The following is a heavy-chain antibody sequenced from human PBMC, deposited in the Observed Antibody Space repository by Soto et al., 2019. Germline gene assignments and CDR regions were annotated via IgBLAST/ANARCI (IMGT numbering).Heavy chain of an antibody. Sequence: QVQLVQSGAEVKKPGASVKVSCKASGYTFTNYAMHWVRQAPGQRLEWMGWINAGNGNTKYSQKFQGRGTITRDTSASTTYTELCSRRSEDMAVYYCATDVGGWPDYWGQGTLVTVSS. CDR3: ATDVGGWPDY. CDR1: GYTFTNYA. V-gene: IGHV1-3*01. CDR2: INAGNGNT. D-gene: IGHD2-15*01. J-gene: IGHJ4*02.